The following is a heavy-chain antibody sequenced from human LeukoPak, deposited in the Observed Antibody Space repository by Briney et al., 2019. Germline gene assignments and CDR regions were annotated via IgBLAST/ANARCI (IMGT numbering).Heavy chain of an antibody. J-gene: IGHJ5*02. D-gene: IGHD3-10*01. CDR3: ARWDGSGSSRWFDP. Sequence: SETLSLTCTVSGGSISSGSYYWSWIRQPAGKGLEWIGRIYTSGSTNYNPSLKSRVTISVDTSNNQFSLKLSSVTAADTAVYYCARWDGSGSSRWFDPWGQGTLVTVSS. CDR1: GGSISSGSYY. V-gene: IGHV4-61*02. CDR2: IYTSGST.